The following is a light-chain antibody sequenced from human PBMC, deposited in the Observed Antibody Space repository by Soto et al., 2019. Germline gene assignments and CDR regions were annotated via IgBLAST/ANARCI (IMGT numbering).Light chain of an antibody. V-gene: IGLV1-44*01. CDR2: SNN. J-gene: IGLJ2*01. CDR1: RSNIGSNN. CDR3: AAWDGSLNGVV. Sequence: QLVLTQPPSASGTPGQRVTISCSGSRSNIGSNNVNWYQHLPGTAPKLLIYSNNQRPSEVPDRFSGSKSGTSASLAISGLQSEDEADYYCAAWDGSLNGVVFGGGTKLTVL.